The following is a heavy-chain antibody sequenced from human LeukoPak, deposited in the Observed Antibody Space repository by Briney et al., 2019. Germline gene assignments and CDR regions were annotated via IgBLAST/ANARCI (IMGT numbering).Heavy chain of an antibody. CDR1: GFTFSSYA. Sequence: RAGGSLRLSCAASGFTFSSYAMSWVRQAPGKGLEWVSAISGSGGSTYYADSVKGRFTISRDNSKNTLYLQTNSLRAEDTAVYYCARDPVVGATMIDYWGQGTLVTVSS. J-gene: IGHJ4*02. CDR3: ARDPVVGATMIDY. V-gene: IGHV3-23*01. D-gene: IGHD1-26*01. CDR2: ISGSGGST.